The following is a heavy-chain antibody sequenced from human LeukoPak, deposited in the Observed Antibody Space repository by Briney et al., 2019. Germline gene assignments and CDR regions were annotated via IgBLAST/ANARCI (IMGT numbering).Heavy chain of an antibody. J-gene: IGHJ3*02. CDR2: ISYDGSNK. CDR3: AEAPTYYYDSSDAFDI. V-gene: IGHV3-30*18. D-gene: IGHD3-22*01. Sequence: GGSLRLSCAASGFTFSSYGMHWVRQAPGKGLEWVAVISYDGSNKYYADSVKGRFTISRDNSKNTLYLQMNSLRAEDTAVYYCAEAPTYYYDSSDAFDIWGQGTMVTVSS. CDR1: GFTFSSYG.